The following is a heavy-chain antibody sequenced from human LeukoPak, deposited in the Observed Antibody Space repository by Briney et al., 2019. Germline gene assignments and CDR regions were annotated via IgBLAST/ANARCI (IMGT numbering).Heavy chain of an antibody. J-gene: IGHJ4*02. Sequence: GGSLRLSCAASGFTFSDYAMSWVRQAPGKGLEWVSENSGSGGRTYYADSVKGRSTISRDKSKNTLYLQMNSLRAEDTAVYYCAKDRVDYYGSGSYYGNWGRGTLVTVSS. D-gene: IGHD3-10*01. CDR3: AKDRVDYYGSGSYYGN. CDR1: GFTFSDYA. CDR2: NSGSGGRT. V-gene: IGHV3-23*01.